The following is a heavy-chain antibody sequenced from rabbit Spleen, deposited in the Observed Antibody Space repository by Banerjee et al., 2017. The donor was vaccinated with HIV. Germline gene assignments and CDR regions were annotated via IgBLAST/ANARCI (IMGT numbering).Heavy chain of an antibody. D-gene: IGHD7-1*01. CDR2: IDAGSDNT. J-gene: IGHJ3*01. V-gene: IGHV1S40*01. CDR1: GFSFSSGYY. Sequence: QSLEESGGGLVKPGASLTLTCKASGFSFSSGYYMCWVRQAPGKGLEWIGCIDAGSDNTYYASWAKGRFTISKTSSTTVTLQMPTLTVADTATYFCARFYAGYGDFGYAAMWGQGTLVTVS. CDR3: ARFYAGYGDFGYAAM.